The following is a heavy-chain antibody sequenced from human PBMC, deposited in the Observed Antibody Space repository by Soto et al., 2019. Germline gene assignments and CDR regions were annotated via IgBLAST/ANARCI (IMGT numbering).Heavy chain of an antibody. V-gene: IGHV4-61*01. CDR3: ARYSGSGHARIMDV. D-gene: IGHD1-26*01. Sequence: QVQLQESGPGLVKPSETLSLTCTVSNGSVSSGSYYWNWMRQPPGRGLEWIGYIYYNGNTNYNPALRSRLTLSVATSKNQFSLNLTSVTAADAAVYYCARYSGSGHARIMDVWGHGTTVAVSS. J-gene: IGHJ6*02. CDR1: NGSVSSGSYY. CDR2: IYYNGNT.